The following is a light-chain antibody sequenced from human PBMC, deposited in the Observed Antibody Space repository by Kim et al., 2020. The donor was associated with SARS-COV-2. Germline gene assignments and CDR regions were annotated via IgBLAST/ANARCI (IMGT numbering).Light chain of an antibody. CDR2: QAS. CDR1: QGINSS. V-gene: IGKV1-5*03. Sequence: SASVGDSVTFTCRASQGINSSLAWYQQKLGAPPMLLIFQASSLESGVPSRYSGSGSGTEFTLTISSLQPDDCATYYWQQYGSYLTFGQGTKVDIK. CDR3: QQYGSYLT. J-gene: IGKJ1*01.